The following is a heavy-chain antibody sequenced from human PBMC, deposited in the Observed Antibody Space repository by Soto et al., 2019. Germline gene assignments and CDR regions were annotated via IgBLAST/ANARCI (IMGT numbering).Heavy chain of an antibody. V-gene: IGHV1-69*01. Sequence: QVQLVQSGAEVKKPGSSVRVSCKSSGGTFSSYAISWVRQAPGQGLAWMGGSSPIFGTENYAQKIQGRVTITADESTSAAYMELSSLRSEDTAVYYCARDRIAVSKYYYGMGVWGQGTTVTVSS. CDR3: ARDRIAVSKYYYGMGV. D-gene: IGHD6-19*01. CDR2: SSPIFGTE. J-gene: IGHJ6*02. CDR1: GGTFSSYA.